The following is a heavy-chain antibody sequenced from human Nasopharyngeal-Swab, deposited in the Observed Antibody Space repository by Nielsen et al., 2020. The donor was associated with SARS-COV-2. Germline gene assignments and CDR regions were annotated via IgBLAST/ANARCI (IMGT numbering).Heavy chain of an antibody. Sequence: GESLKISCAASGFTFSTYWMHWVRQAPGEGLVWVSRINSDGSSTRCADSVKGRFTISRDNAKNTLHLQMNSLRAEDTAMYYYTRDPDDYGSGSFYNWGQGTMVTVSS. V-gene: IGHV3-74*01. J-gene: IGHJ3*02. CDR3: TRDPDDYGSGSFYN. CDR2: INSDGSST. D-gene: IGHD3-10*01. CDR1: GFTFSTYW.